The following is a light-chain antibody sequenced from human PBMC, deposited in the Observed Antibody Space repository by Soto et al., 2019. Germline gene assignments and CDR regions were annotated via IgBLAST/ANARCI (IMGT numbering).Light chain of an antibody. J-gene: IGKJ5*01. CDR3: QQRSNWPPIT. Sequence: EIVLAQSPATLSLSPGERATLSCRASQSVSSYLAWYQQKPGQAPRLLIYDASTLQSGVPSRFSGSGSGTDFTLTISSLEPEDFAVYYCQQRSNWPPITFGQGTRLEIK. CDR1: QSVSSY. CDR2: DAS. V-gene: IGKV3-11*01.